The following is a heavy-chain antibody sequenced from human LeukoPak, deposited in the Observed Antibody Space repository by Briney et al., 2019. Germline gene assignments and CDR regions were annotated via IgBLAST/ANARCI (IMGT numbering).Heavy chain of an antibody. CDR3: ASASGY. CDR2: IYTTGST. CDR1: GDSISSDY. D-gene: IGHD6-19*01. V-gene: IGHV4-4*07. J-gene: IGHJ4*02. Sequence: PSETLSLTCSVSGDSISSDYWSWIRQLAGKGLEWIGRIYTTGSTNYNPSLKSRVTMSVDMSKNQFSLKLSSVTAADTAVYYCASASGYWGQGTLVTVSS.